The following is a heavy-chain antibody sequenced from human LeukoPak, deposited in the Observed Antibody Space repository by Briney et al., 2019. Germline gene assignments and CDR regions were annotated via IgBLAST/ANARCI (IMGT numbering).Heavy chain of an antibody. CDR1: GYTFTSYD. CDR3: ASGSYRLLDAFDI. CDR2: MNPNSGNT. Sequence: ASVKVSCKASGYTFTSYDINWVRQATGQGLEWMGWMNPNSGNTGYAQKFQGRVTITRNTSISTAYMELSSLRAEDTALYYCASGSYRLLDAFDIWGQGTMVTVSS. D-gene: IGHD1-26*01. V-gene: IGHV1-8*03. J-gene: IGHJ3*02.